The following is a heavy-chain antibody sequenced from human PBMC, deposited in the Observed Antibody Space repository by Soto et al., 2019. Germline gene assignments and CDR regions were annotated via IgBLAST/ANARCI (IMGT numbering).Heavy chain of an antibody. CDR3: AREKWGSGSRWLDP. V-gene: IGHV4-34*01. CDR2: INHSGST. D-gene: IGHD6-19*01. Sequence: SETLSLTCAFYGGSFSGDYWNWIRKSPGKGLEWIGTINHSGSTNYNPSLKSRVTISVDTSKNQFSLKLSSVTSEDTAVYYCAREKWGSGSRWLDPWGQGTLVTV. CDR1: GGSFSGDY. J-gene: IGHJ5*02.